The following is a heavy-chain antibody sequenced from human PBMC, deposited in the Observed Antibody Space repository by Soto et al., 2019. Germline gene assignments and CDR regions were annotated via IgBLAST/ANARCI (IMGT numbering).Heavy chain of an antibody. J-gene: IGHJ4*02. D-gene: IGHD6-19*01. CDR2: ISGSGGST. V-gene: IGHV3-23*01. CDR3: AKSPSRGWYAPRDY. Sequence: EVQLLESGGGLVQPGGSLRLSCAASGFTFNSYGMSWVRQAPGKGLEWVSGISGSGGSTKYADSVKDRFTISRDHSKNPLYLQMNRLRAEDTAVYYCAKSPSRGWYAPRDYWGQGTLVTVSS. CDR1: GFTFNSYG.